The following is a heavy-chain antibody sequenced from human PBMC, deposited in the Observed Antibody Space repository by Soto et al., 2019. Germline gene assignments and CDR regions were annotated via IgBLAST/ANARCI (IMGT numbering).Heavy chain of an antibody. J-gene: IGHJ6*02. CDR1: GFTFDDYA. CDR2: ISWNSGSI. V-gene: IGHV3-9*01. D-gene: IGHD3-10*01. Sequence: EVQLVESGGGLVQPGRSLRLSCAASGFTFDDYAMHWVRQAPGKGLEWVSGISWNSGSIGYADSVKGGFTISIDNAKNSLYRQMNSLRAEDTAFYYCAKDVTMVRGVMGYYGMDVWGQGTTVTVSS. CDR3: AKDVTMVRGVMGYYGMDV.